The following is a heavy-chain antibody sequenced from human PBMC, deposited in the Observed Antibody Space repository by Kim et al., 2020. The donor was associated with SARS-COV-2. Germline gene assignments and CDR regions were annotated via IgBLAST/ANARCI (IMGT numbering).Heavy chain of an antibody. J-gene: IGHJ1*01. D-gene: IGHD3-3*01. CDR1: GFTFSNYA. CDR3: AKDVVSVDFWSGYYEPRTEYFQH. CDR2: ISGSGGTT. Sequence: GGSLRLSCAASGFTFSNYAMSWVRQAPGKGLEWVSAISGSGGTTYYADSVKGRFTISRDNSKNTVSLQMNSLRAEDTAVYYCAKDVVSVDFWSGYYEPRTEYFQHWGQGTLVTVSS. V-gene: IGHV3-23*01.